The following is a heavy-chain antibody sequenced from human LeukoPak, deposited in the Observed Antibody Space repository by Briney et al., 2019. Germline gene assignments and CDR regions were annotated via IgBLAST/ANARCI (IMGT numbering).Heavy chain of an antibody. Sequence: ASVKVSCKASGYTFPTYAITWVRQAPGQGLEWMGWIRVYNGNTNYAQKLQGRVTMTTDTSTSTAYMELRSLISDDTAFYYCARVRYGSCPYHESPSFDYWGQGTLVTVSS. J-gene: IGHJ4*02. CDR2: IRVYNGNT. CDR1: GYTFPTYA. V-gene: IGHV1-18*04. CDR3: ARVRYGSCPYHESPSFDY. D-gene: IGHD3-10*01.